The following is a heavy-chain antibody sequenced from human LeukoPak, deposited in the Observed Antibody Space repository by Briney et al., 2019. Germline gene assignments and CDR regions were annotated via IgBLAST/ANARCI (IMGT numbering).Heavy chain of an antibody. CDR3: ARDFRSGKGY. D-gene: IGHD3-10*01. CDR1: GFTFSSYS. J-gene: IGHJ4*02. V-gene: IGHV3-21*01. CDR2: ISSSSSYI. Sequence: PGGSLRLSCAASGFTFSSYSMNWVRQAPGKGLEWVSSISSSSSYIYYADSVEGRFTISRDNAKNSLYLQMNSLRAEDTAVYYCARDFRSGKGYWGQGTLVTVSS.